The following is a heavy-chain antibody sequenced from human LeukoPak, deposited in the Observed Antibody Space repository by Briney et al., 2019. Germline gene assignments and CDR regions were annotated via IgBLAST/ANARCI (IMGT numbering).Heavy chain of an antibody. CDR1: GFTLDDYA. CDR3: ARRGMAAAKFFDY. J-gene: IGHJ4*01. Sequence: GRSLTLSCAASGFTLDDYAMHWVRQAPGKGLEWVSGINWNSGAMVYADSVKGRFTISRDNAKNSLYLQMNSLRPEDTAFYYCARRGMAAAKFFDYWGHGTLVTVSS. CDR2: INWNSGAM. V-gene: IGHV3-9*01. D-gene: IGHD6-13*01.